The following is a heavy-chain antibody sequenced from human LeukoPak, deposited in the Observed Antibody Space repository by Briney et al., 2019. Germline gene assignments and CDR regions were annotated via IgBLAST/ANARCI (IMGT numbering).Heavy chain of an antibody. V-gene: IGHV3-21*01. Sequence: GGSLRLSCAASGFTFSSYAMSWVRQAPGKGLEWVSSISSSSSYIYYADSVKGRFTISRDNAKNSLYLQMNSLRAEDTAVYYCASDSSGYTQGRDYWGQGTLVTVSS. CDR2: ISSSSSYI. D-gene: IGHD3-22*01. J-gene: IGHJ4*02. CDR1: GFTFSSYA. CDR3: ASDSSGYTQGRDY.